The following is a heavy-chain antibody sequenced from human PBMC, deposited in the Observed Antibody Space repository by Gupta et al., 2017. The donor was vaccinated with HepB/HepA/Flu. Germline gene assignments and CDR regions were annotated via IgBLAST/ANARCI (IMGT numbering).Heavy chain of an antibody. CDR3: ARDPEPPVVRGNNWFDP. CDR1: GFTFSSYA. CDR2: ISYDGSNK. Sequence: QVQLVESGGGVVQPGRSLRLSCAASGFTFSSYAMHWVRQAPGKGLEWVAVISYDGSNKYYADSVKGRFTISRDNSKNTLYLQMNSLRAEDTAVYYCARDPEPPVVRGNNWFDPWGQGTLVTVSS. J-gene: IGHJ5*02. D-gene: IGHD3-10*01. V-gene: IGHV3-30-3*01.